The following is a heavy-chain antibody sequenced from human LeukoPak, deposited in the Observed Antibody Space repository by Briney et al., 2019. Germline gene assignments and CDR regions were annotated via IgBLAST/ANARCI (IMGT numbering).Heavy chain of an antibody. CDR2: IYDSGST. D-gene: IGHD1-7*01. V-gene: IGHV4-59*01. Sequence: PSETLSLTCTVSGGSISSYYWSWIRQPPGKGLEWIGYIYDSGSTSYNPSLKSRVTISVDTSKNQFSLKLSSVTAADTAVYYCARTDWNYMYFDYWGQGTLVTVSS. CDR3: ARTDWNYMYFDY. CDR1: GGSISSYY. J-gene: IGHJ4*02.